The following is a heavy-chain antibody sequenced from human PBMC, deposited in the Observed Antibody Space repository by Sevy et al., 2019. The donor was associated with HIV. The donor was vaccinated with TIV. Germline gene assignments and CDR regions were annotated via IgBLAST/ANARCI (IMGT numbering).Heavy chain of an antibody. CDR3: ARGGITGTTDY. J-gene: IGHJ4*02. D-gene: IGHD1-7*01. Sequence: SETLSLTCTVSGGSISSYYWSWIRQPPGKGLEWIGYIYYSGSTNYNPSLKSRVTISVDTSKNQFSLKLSSVTAADTAVYYCARGGITGTTDYWCQGTLVTVSS. CDR1: GGSISSYY. V-gene: IGHV4-59*01. CDR2: IYYSGST.